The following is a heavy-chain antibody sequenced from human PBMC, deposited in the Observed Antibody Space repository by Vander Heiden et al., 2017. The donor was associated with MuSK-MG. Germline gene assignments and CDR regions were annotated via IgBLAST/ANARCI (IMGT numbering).Heavy chain of an antibody. D-gene: IGHD3-3*01. CDR2: VHHSGST. V-gene: IGHV4-38-2*01. CDR3: ARPTVFGVANDAFDI. Sequence: QVHLQESGPGLVQPSETLSLTCAVSGFSISSAYYWGWIRQPPGKGLEWIGTVHHSGSTFYNPSLKSRVSISPDTSKNQFSLKLTSVTAADTAVYYCARPTVFGVANDAFDIWGQGTMVTVSS. J-gene: IGHJ3*02. CDR1: GFSISSAYY.